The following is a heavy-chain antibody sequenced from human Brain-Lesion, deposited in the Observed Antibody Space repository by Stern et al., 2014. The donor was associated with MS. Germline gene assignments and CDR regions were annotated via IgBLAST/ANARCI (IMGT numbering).Heavy chain of an antibody. J-gene: IGHJ4*02. CDR3: ARDDHRDSSGHYAPFDY. CDR1: GYTFIRYA. Sequence: VQLVQSGAEVKKPGASVKVSCKASGYTFIRYAMQWVRQAPGQRLEWMGRINGVDDKTKYSHKFQGRVTITRDKSANTVYMELSSLRSEDTAVYYCARDDHRDSSGHYAPFDYWGQGTRVTVSS. CDR2: INGVDDKT. V-gene: IGHV1-3*01. D-gene: IGHD3-22*01.